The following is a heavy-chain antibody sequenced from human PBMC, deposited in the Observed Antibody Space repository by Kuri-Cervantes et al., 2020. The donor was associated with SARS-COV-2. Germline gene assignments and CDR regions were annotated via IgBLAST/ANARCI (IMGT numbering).Heavy chain of an antibody. V-gene: IGHV4-61*05. J-gene: IGHJ5*02. CDR3: ARGRQFWDIVVVVAARWFDP. Sequence: SETLSLTCTVSGGSISSSSYYWGWIRQPPGKGLEWIGYIYYSGSTNYNPSLKSRVTISVDTSKNQFSLKLSSVTAADTAVYYCARGRQFWDIVVVVAARWFDPWGQGTLVTVSS. D-gene: IGHD2-15*01. CDR2: IYYSGST. CDR1: GGSISSSSYY.